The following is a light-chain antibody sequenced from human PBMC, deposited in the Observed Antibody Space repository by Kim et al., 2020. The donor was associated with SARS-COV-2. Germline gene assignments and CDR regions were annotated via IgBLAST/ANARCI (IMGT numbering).Light chain of an antibody. CDR3: CSYAGSSTSYV. CDR2: EVS. CDR1: SSDVGSYNL. J-gene: IGLJ1*01. V-gene: IGLV2-23*02. Sequence: SITISCTGTSSDVGSYNLVSWYQQHPGKAPKLMIYEVSKRPSGVSNRFSGSKSGNTASLTISGLQAEDEADYYCCSYAGSSTSYVFGTGTKVTVL.